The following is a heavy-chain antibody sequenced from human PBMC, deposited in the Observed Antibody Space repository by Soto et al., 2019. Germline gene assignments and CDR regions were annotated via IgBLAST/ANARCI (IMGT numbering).Heavy chain of an antibody. V-gene: IGHV3-30*18. D-gene: IGHD1-1*01. CDR3: AKDESWNQPTYIDY. Sequence: LGGSLRLSCAASGFTFSSYGMHWVRQAPGKGLEWVAVISYDGSNKYYADSVKGRFTISRDNSKNTLYLQMNSLRAEDTAVYYCAKDESWNQPTYIDYWGQGTLVTVSS. CDR1: GFTFSSYG. J-gene: IGHJ4*02. CDR2: ISYDGSNK.